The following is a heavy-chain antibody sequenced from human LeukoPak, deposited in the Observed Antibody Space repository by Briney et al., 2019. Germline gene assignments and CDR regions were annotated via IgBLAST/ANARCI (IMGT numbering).Heavy chain of an antibody. CDR1: GGSISSGGYS. Sequence: SETLSLTCAVSGGSISSGGYSWSWIRQPPGKGLEWIGYIYHSGSTYYNPSLKSRVTISVDTSKNQFSLKLSSVTAADTAVYYCARAGIAVAGTKGYYFDYWGQGTLVTVSS. CDR3: ARAGIAVAGTKGYYFDY. J-gene: IGHJ4*02. D-gene: IGHD6-19*01. CDR2: IYHSGST. V-gene: IGHV4-30-2*01.